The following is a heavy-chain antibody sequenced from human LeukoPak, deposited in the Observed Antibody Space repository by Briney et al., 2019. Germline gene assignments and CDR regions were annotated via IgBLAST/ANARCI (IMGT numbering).Heavy chain of an antibody. CDR1: GGSISSYY. J-gene: IGHJ5*02. CDR3: ARSYGYSSSWYGSDWFDP. CDR2: IYCSGST. D-gene: IGHD6-13*01. V-gene: IGHV4-59*08. Sequence: PSETLSLTCTVSGGSISSYYWSWIRQPPGKGLEWIGYIYCSGSTNYNPSLKSRVTISVDTSKNQFSLKLSSVTAADTAVYYCARSYGYSSSWYGSDWFDPWGQGTLVTVSS.